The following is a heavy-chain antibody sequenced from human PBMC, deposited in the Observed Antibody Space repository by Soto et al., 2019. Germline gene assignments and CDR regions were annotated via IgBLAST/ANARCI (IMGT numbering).Heavy chain of an antibody. J-gene: IGHJ5*02. CDR3: AKLSGFHSSGWYWFDP. V-gene: IGHV3-23*01. Sequence: PGGSLRLSCAASGFTFSSYAMSWVRQAPGKGLEWVSAISGSGGSTYYADSVKGRFTISRDNSKNTLYLQMNSLRAEDTAVYYCAKLSGFHSSGWYWFDPWGQGTLVTVSS. D-gene: IGHD6-19*01. CDR1: GFTFSSYA. CDR2: ISGSGGST.